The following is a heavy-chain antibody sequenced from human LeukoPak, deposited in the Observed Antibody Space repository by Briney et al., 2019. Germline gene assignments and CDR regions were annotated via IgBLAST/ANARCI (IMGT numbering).Heavy chain of an antibody. J-gene: IGHJ4*02. V-gene: IGHV3-21*01. Sequence: PGGSLRLSCAASGFTFSSYAMSWVRQAPGKGLEWVSSISSNSHYLYYADSVKGRFTISRDNGRPSLWLQMNSLGADDTAIYYCARGPAARIAVAGTFDYWGQGILVTVS. D-gene: IGHD6-19*01. CDR2: ISSNSHYL. CDR1: GFTFSSYA. CDR3: ARGPAARIAVAGTFDY.